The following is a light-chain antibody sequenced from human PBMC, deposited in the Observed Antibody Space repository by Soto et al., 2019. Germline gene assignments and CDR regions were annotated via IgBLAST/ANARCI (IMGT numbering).Light chain of an antibody. V-gene: IGLV1-40*01. CDR2: GNT. J-gene: IGLJ3*02. Sequence: QSVLTQPPSVSGALGQRVTISCAGSSSNIGAGFDVHWYLQLPGAAPKVLIYGNTNRPSGVPDRFSGSKSGTSASLAITGLRAEDEADYFCQSFDSSLRDWVFGGGTKVTVL. CDR3: QSFDSSLRDWV. CDR1: SSNIGAGFD.